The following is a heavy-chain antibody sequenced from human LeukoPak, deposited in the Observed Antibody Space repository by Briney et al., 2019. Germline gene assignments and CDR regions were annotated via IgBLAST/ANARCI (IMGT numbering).Heavy chain of an antibody. J-gene: IGHJ4*02. Sequence: PSETLSLTCSVSGGSIRSYYWSWIRQPAGKGLEGIGRIYTSGSTNYNPSLKSRVTMSVDTSKNQFSLKLSSVTAADTAVYYCAREGPRGVALLDYWGQGTLVTVSS. CDR2: IYTSGST. CDR1: GGSIRSYY. V-gene: IGHV4-4*07. D-gene: IGHD3-10*01. CDR3: AREGPRGVALLDY.